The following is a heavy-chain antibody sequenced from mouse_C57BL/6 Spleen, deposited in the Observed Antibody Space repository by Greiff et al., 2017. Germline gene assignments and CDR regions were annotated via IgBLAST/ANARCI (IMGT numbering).Heavy chain of an antibody. CDR1: GFTFSSYG. V-gene: IGHV5-6*02. CDR3: ARQPYDDWFAY. CDR2: ISSGGSYT. J-gene: IGHJ3*01. D-gene: IGHD2-12*01. Sequence: DVMLVESGGDLVKPGGSLKLSCAASGFTFSSYGLSWVRQTPDKRLEWVATISSGGSYTYYPDSVKGRFTISRDNAKNTLYLQMSSLKSEDTAMYYCARQPYDDWFAYWGQGTLVTVSA.